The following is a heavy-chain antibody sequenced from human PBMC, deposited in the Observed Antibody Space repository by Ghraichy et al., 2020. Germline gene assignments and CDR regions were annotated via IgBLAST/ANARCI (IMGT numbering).Heavy chain of an antibody. CDR2: IIPILGIA. V-gene: IGHV1-69*04. CDR3: ARDGFVGARTDDAFDI. D-gene: IGHD1-26*01. J-gene: IGHJ3*02. Sequence: SVKVSCKASGGTFSSYAISWVRQAPGQGLEWMGRIIPILGIANYAQKFQGRVTITADKSTSTAYMELSSLRSEDTAVYYCARDGFVGARTDDAFDIWGQGTMVTVSS. CDR1: GGTFSSYA.